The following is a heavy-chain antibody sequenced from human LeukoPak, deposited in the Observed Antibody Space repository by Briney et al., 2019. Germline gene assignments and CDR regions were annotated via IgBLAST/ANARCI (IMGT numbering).Heavy chain of an antibody. CDR3: AKTHSTPLHGGLDY. J-gene: IGHJ4*02. CDR2: IRGSGGST. Sequence: PGGSLRLSCAASGFTFSSYAMSWVRQAPGKGLEWVSAIRGSGGSTYYADSVKGRFTISRDNSKNTLYLQMNSLRAEDTAVYYCAKTHSTPLHGGLDYWGQGTLVTVSS. V-gene: IGHV3-23*01. D-gene: IGHD3-16*01. CDR1: GFTFSSYA.